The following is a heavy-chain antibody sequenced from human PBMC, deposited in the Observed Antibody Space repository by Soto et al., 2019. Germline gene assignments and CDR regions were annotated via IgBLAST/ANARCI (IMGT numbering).Heavy chain of an antibody. V-gene: IGHV4-34*01. CDR1: GGSFSGYY. D-gene: IGHD2-15*01. CDR3: ARLGRSRGLGYCSGGSCLHERKTSYYFDY. CDR2: INHSGST. J-gene: IGHJ4*02. Sequence: PSETLSLTCAVYGGSFSGYYWSWIRQPPGKGLEWIGEINHSGSTNYNPSLKSRVTISVDTSKNQFSLKLSSVTAADTAVYYCARLGRSRGLGYCSGGSCLHERKTSYYFDYWGQGTLVTVSS.